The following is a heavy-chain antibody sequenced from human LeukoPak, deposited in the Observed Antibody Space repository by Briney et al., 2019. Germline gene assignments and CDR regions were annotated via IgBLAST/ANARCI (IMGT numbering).Heavy chain of an antibody. CDR2: INPIGDST. CDR3: TRDGGYYHLDD. CDR1: GYTFTSYY. Sequence: GASVKVSCKASGYTFTSYYIQWVRQAPGQGLEWMGIINPIGDSTSYAQKFQGRVTMTRDTSTSTVYMELSSLISEDTAVYYGTRDGGYYHLDDWGQGTLVTVSS. D-gene: IGHD2-15*01. V-gene: IGHV1-46*01. J-gene: IGHJ4*02.